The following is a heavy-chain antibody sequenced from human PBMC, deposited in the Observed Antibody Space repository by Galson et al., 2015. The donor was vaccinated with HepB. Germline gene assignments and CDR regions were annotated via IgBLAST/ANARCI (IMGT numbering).Heavy chain of an antibody. D-gene: IGHD5-18*01. CDR1: GYTFSTYA. CDR2: INPGDGHR. J-gene: IGHJ4*02. CDR3: ASDYWDTVLVFGYYFDA. Sequence: SVKVSCKDSGYTFSTYAIHWVRQAPGQRLEWLGWINPGDGHRKYSETFQDRLTISSDTSANTVYMDLRSLRSEDTAVYYCASDYWDTVLVFGYYFDAWGQGTLVTVSS. V-gene: IGHV1-3*01.